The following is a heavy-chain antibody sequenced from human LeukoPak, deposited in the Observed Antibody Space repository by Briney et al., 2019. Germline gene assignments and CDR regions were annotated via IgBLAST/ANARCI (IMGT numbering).Heavy chain of an antibody. Sequence: GASVKVSCKASGYTFTGYYMHWVRQAPGQGLEWMGGIIPIFGTANYAQKFQGRVTITTDESTSTAYMELSSLRSEDTAVYYCARGVVVVAAPSYYYYMDVWGKGTTVTVSS. V-gene: IGHV1-69*05. D-gene: IGHD2-15*01. J-gene: IGHJ6*03. CDR2: IIPIFGTA. CDR1: GYTFTGYY. CDR3: ARGVVVVAAPSYYYYMDV.